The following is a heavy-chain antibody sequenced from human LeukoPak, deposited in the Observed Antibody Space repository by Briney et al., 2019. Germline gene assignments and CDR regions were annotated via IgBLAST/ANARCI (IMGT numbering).Heavy chain of an antibody. CDR3: ARDGYIPFDP. CDR2: IYYSGST. D-gene: IGHD5-24*01. J-gene: IGHJ5*02. Sequence: PSETLSLTCTVSGYSITSGYYWSWIRQPPGKGLEWIGYIYYSGSTNYNPSLKSRVTTSVDTSKNQFSLKLSSVTAADTAVYYCARDGYIPFDPWGQGTLVTVSS. CDR1: GYSITSGYY. V-gene: IGHV4-38-2*02.